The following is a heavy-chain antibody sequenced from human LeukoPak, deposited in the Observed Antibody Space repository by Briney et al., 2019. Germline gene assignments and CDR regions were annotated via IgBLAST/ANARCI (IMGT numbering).Heavy chain of an antibody. CDR1: GFTFGDYA. D-gene: IGHD4-23*01. CDR3: TFDYGGNTGYFQH. V-gene: IGHV3-49*04. Sequence: GGSLRLSCTASGFTFGDYAMSWVRQAPGKGLEWVGFIRSKAYGGTTEYAASVKGRFTISRDDSISIAYLQMNSLKTEDTAVYYCTFDYGGNTGYFQHWGQGTLVTVSS. CDR2: IRSKAYGGTT. J-gene: IGHJ1*01.